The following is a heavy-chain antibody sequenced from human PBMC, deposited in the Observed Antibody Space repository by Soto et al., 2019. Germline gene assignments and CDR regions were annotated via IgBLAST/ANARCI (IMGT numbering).Heavy chain of an antibody. CDR2: ISYDGSNK. CDR3: AKVATTVKFDY. Sequence: QVPLVESGGGVVQPGRSLSLSCAASGFTFSSYGMHWVRQAPGKGPEWVAVISYDGSNKYYADSVKGRFTISRYNSKNTLYLHMNSLRAEDTAVYYCAKVATTVKFDYWGQGSLVTVSS. V-gene: IGHV3-30*18. J-gene: IGHJ4*02. CDR1: GFTFSSYG. D-gene: IGHD4-17*01.